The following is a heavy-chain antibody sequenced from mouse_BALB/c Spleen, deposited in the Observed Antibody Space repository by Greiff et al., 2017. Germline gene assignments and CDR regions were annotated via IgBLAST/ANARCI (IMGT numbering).Heavy chain of an antibody. D-gene: IGHD1-1*01. Sequence: VQLQQSGAELVRPGALVKLSCKASGFNIKDYYMHWVKQRPEQGLEWIGWIDPENGNTIYDPKFQGKASITADTSSNTAYLQLSSLTSEDTAVYYCAGEYSSSYDYAMDYWGQGTSVTVSS. V-gene: IGHV14-1*02. CDR1: GFNIKDYY. J-gene: IGHJ4*01. CDR2: IDPENGNT. CDR3: AGEYSSSYDYAMDY.